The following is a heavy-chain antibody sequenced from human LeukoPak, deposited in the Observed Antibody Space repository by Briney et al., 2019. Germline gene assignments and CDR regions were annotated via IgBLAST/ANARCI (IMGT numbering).Heavy chain of an antibody. CDR2: IKQEGGEK. Sequence: PGGSLRLSPAEPQFTLSGDWMSWVREAPGKGLERVGDIKQEGGEKYYVGYVKGRFTITRQNAKNSLFLQMNSLRAEDTAVYYCARHRSGGSEDDAFDIWGQGTMVTVSS. J-gene: IGHJ3*02. CDR3: ARHRSGGSEDDAFDI. CDR1: QFTLSGDW. D-gene: IGHD2-15*01. V-gene: IGHV3-7*01.